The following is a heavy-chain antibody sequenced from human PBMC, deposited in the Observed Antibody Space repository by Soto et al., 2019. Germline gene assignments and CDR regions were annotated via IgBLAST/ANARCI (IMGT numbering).Heavy chain of an antibody. Sequence: GESLKISCAASGFTFSSYSMNWVRQAPGKGLEWVSYISSSSSTIYYADSVKGRFTISRDNAKNSLYLQMNSLRAEDTAVYYCARHVATVTTEDYYYYMDVWGKGTTVTVSS. CDR3: ARHVATVTTEDYYYYMDV. CDR2: ISSSSSTI. V-gene: IGHV3-48*01. D-gene: IGHD4-17*01. CDR1: GFTFSSYS. J-gene: IGHJ6*03.